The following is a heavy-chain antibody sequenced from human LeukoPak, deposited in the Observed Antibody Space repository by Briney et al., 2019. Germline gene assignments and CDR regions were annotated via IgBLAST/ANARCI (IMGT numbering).Heavy chain of an antibody. CDR1: GYTFTGYY. J-gene: IGHJ4*01. Sequence: GASVKVSCKASGYTFTGYYMHWVRQAPGQGLEWMGWINPNSGGTNYAQKFQGRVTMTTDTSTSTAYMELRSLRSDDTAVYYCARDYYDSSGYYRGGDYFDYWGHGTLVTVSS. CDR3: ARDYYDSSGYYRGGDYFDY. V-gene: IGHV1-2*02. CDR2: INPNSGGT. D-gene: IGHD3-22*01.